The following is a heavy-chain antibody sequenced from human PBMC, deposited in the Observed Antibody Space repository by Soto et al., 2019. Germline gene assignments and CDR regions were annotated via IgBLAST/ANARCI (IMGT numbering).Heavy chain of an antibody. CDR1: GFTFSSYA. CDR3: ARDQNYDSSGYPDY. Sequence: GGSLRLSCTASGFTFSSYAMHWVRQAPGKGLEWVAVISYDGSNKYYADSVKGRFTISRDNSKNTLYLQMNSLRAEDAAVYYCARDQNYDSSGYPDYWGQGTLVTVSS. J-gene: IGHJ4*02. D-gene: IGHD3-22*01. CDR2: ISYDGSNK. V-gene: IGHV3-30-3*01.